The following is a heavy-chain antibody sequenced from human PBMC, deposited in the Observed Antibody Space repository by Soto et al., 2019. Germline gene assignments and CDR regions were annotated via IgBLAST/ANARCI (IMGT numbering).Heavy chain of an antibody. CDR1: GDSISCGASF. Sequence: PSETLSLSCTVSGDSISCGASFWSWIRQPPGKGLEWIANVYYSGSSYYNPSLKSRLTISVDTTKNQFSLQLKSMTAADTAVYYCAKLSCTSSTCYFPGWCDPWGQGTLVTVYS. V-gene: IGHV4-31*03. D-gene: IGHD2-2*01. CDR3: AKLSCTSSTCYFPGWCDP. CDR2: VYYSGSS. J-gene: IGHJ5*02.